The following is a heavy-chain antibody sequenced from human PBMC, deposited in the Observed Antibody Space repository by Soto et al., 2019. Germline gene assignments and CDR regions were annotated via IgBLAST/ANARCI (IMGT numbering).Heavy chain of an antibody. V-gene: IGHV1-46*01. Sequence: QVQLVQSGAEVKKPGASVKVSCKASGYTFTNYYMHWVRQAPGQGLEWVGMINPSGGSTTYAQQFRGRVTMTRDTSTSTVHMELSSLRSEDTAVYFCASEGSWGSGTDWFDPWGQGTLVTVSS. D-gene: IGHD3-10*01. CDR1: GYTFTNYY. CDR2: INPSGGST. CDR3: ASEGSWGSGTDWFDP. J-gene: IGHJ5*02.